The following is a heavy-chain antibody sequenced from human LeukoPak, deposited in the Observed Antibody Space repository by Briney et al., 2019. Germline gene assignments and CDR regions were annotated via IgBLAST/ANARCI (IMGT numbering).Heavy chain of an antibody. CDR3: ARELGGSGSPLDY. J-gene: IGHJ4*02. CDR2: ISSSSYI. V-gene: IGHV3-21*01. Sequence: GGSLRLSCAASGFTFSSYSMNWVRQAPGKGLEWVSSISSSSYIYYADSVKGRFTISRDNAKNSLYLQMNSLRAEDTAVYYCARELGGSGSPLDYWGQGTLVTVSS. D-gene: IGHD3-10*01. CDR1: GFTFSSYS.